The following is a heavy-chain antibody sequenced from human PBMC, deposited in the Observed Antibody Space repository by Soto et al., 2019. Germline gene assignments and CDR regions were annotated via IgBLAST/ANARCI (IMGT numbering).Heavy chain of an antibody. CDR1: GFTFSSYA. CDR3: ARPPRGDYYYGMDV. J-gene: IGHJ6*02. V-gene: IGHV3-30-3*01. CDR2: ISYDGSNK. Sequence: GGSVRLSCAASGFTFSSYAMHWVRQAPGKGLEWVAVISYDGSNKYYADSVKGRFTISRDNSKNTLYLQMNSLRAEDTAVYYCARPPRGDYYYGMDVWGQGTTVTVSS.